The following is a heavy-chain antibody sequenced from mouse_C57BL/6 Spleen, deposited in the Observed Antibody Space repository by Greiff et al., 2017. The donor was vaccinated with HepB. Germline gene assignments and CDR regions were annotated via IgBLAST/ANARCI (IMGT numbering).Heavy chain of an antibody. Sequence: EVKVEESGGGLVKPGGSLKLSCAASGFTFSDYGMHWVRQAPEKGLEWVAYISSGSSTIYYADTVKGRFTISRDNAKNTLFLQMTSLRSEDTAMYYCARNEYYGSLDVWGTGTTVTVSS. CDR2: ISSGSSTI. CDR3: ARNEYYGSLDV. CDR1: GFTFSDYG. J-gene: IGHJ1*03. D-gene: IGHD1-1*01. V-gene: IGHV5-17*01.